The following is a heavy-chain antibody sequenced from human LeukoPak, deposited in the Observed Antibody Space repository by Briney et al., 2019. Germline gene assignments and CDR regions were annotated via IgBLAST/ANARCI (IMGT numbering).Heavy chain of an antibody. CDR3: ARGWYSRIFDY. Sequence: SETLSLTCAVYGGSFSGYYWSWIRQPPGKGLEWIGGINHSGSTNYNPSLKSRVTISVDTSKNQFSLKLSSVTAADTAVYYCARGWYSRIFDYWGQGTLVTVSS. D-gene: IGHD6-13*01. CDR1: GGSFSGYY. CDR2: INHSGST. J-gene: IGHJ4*02. V-gene: IGHV4-34*01.